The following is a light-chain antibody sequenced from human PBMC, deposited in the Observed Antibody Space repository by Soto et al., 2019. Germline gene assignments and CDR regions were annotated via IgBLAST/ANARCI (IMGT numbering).Light chain of an antibody. Sequence: QSVLTQPPSVSGAPGQRVSISCTGSTSNIGAPYDVHWYQHHPGKAPKLVIYDVNNRPSGISYRFSGSKSGNTASLTISGLQAEDEADYYCASYTRTTTLVFGGGTKLTVL. CDR2: DVN. J-gene: IGLJ2*01. CDR3: ASYTRTTTLV. CDR1: TSNIGAPYD. V-gene: IGLV1-40*01.